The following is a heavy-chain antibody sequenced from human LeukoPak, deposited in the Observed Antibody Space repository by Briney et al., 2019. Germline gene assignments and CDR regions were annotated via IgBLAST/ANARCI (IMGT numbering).Heavy chain of an antibody. CDR3: ARLHRMRWLFQRPQWFDP. D-gene: IGHD3-22*01. CDR1: GGSFSGYY. CDR2: INHSGST. V-gene: IGHV4-34*01. Sequence: SETLTLTCAVYGGSFSGYYWSWIRQPPGKGLEWIGEINHSGSTNYNPSLKSRVTISVDTSKNQFSLKLSSVTAADTAVYYCARLHRMRWLFQRPQWFDPWGQGTLVTVSS. J-gene: IGHJ5*02.